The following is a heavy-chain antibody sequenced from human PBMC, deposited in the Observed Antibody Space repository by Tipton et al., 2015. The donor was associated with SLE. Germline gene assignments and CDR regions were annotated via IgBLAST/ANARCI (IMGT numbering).Heavy chain of an antibody. V-gene: IGHV4-28*01. J-gene: IGHJ2*01. CDR1: GYPISNSNW. CDR3: ARNGGSYYMYFNL. D-gene: IGHD1-26*01. Sequence: GLVKPSDTLSLTCAVSGYPISNSNWWAWIRQPPGKGLEWIGYIYYNGSTFYNPSLKSRVTMSVDTSKNQFSLKLSSVTAADTAVYYCARNGGSYYMYFNLWGRGTLVTVSS. CDR2: IYYNGST.